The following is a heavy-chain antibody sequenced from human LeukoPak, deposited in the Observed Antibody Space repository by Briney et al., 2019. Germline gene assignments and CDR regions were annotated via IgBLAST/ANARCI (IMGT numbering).Heavy chain of an antibody. V-gene: IGHV4-38-2*01. CDR3: ARVIGYSYGYAIDY. D-gene: IGHD5-18*01. CDR2: LYHSGSP. Sequence: SETLSLTCAVSGYSISRGHYWAWIRQPPGKGLEWIGSLYHSGSPYYSPSLRGRVTISVDTSKNHISLKLSSVTAADTAVYYCARVIGYSYGYAIDYWGQGTPVTVSS. CDR1: GYSISRGHY. J-gene: IGHJ4*02.